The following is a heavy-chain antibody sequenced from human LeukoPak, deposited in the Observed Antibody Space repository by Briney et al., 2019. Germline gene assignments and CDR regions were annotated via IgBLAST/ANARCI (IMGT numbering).Heavy chain of an antibody. CDR3: ARDNVGPAWFDP. J-gene: IGHJ5*02. D-gene: IGHD3-16*01. CDR2: IYYSGST. V-gene: IGHV4-59*01. CDR1: GGSISSYY. Sequence: PSETLSLTCTVSGGSISSYYWSWIRQPPGKGLEWIGYIYYSGSTNYNPSLKSRVTISVDTSKNQFSLKLSSVTAADTAVYYCARDNVGPAWFDPWGQGTLVTVSS.